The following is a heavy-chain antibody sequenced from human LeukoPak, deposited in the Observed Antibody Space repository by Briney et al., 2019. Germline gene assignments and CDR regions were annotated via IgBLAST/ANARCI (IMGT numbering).Heavy chain of an antibody. J-gene: IGHJ4*02. D-gene: IGHD2-15*01. V-gene: IGHV3-23*01. CDR1: GFTFSNYA. CDR2: ISGSGSST. Sequence: PGGSLRLSCAASGFTFSNYAMNWVRQAPGKGLEWVSGISGSGSSTYYADPVKGRSTISRDNSKNTLYLQMNSLRAEDTAVYYCAKVRYSGYCSGGNCYADYFDSWGQGALVTVSS. CDR3: AKVRYSGYCSGGNCYADYFDS.